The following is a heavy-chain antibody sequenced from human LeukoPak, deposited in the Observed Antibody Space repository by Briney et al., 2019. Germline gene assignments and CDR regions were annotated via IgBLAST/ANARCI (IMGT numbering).Heavy chain of an antibody. V-gene: IGHV3-66*01. D-gene: IGHD6-6*01. CDR2: IYSGGTT. Sequence: GGSLRLSCAASGFTVSSNYMSWVRQAPGKGLEWVSVIYSGGTTYYADSVKGRFTISRDNSKNTLYLQMNGLRAEDTAVYYCARGLSRSSGYFDYWGQGTLVTVSS. J-gene: IGHJ4*02. CDR3: ARGLSRSSGYFDY. CDR1: GFTVSSNY.